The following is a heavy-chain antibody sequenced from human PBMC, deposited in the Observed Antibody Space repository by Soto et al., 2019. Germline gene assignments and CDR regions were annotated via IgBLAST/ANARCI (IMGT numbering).Heavy chain of an antibody. CDR1: GGSISSGDYY. CDR2: IYYSGST. CDR3: ARALYSSFPRYYYYGMDV. V-gene: IGHV4-30-4*01. D-gene: IGHD4-4*01. J-gene: IGHJ6*02. Sequence: QVQLQESGPGLVKPSQTLSLTCTVSGGSISSGDYYWSWIRQPPGKGLEWIGYIYYSGSTYYNPSLKRRVTISVDTSKTQFSLKLSSVTAADTAVYYCARALYSSFPRYYYYGMDVWGQGTTVTVSS.